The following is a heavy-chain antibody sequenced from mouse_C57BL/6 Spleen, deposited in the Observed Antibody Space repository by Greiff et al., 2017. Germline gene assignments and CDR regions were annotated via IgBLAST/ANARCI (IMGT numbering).Heavy chain of an antibody. D-gene: IGHD2-1*01. CDR1: GYTFTDYN. V-gene: IGHV1-22*01. CDR2: INPNNGGT. CDR3: ARWEIYYGNYLDY. Sequence: VQLKQSGPELVKPGASVKMSCKASGYTFTDYNMHWVKQSHGKSLEWIGYINPNNGGTSYNQKFKGNATLTVNKSSSTAYMELRSLTSEDSAVYYCARWEIYYGNYLDYWGQGTTLTVSS. J-gene: IGHJ2*01.